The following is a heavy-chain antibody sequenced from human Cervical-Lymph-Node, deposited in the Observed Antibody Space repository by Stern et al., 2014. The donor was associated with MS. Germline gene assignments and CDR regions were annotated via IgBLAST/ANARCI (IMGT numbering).Heavy chain of an antibody. CDR2: LNWDDEK. CDR1: GFSLSTSGMC. V-gene: IGHV2-70*01. Sequence: QVTLRESGPVLVKPTQTLTLTCTLSGFSLSTSGMCVTWIRQPPGKALEWLALLNWDDEKYYSTSLKTRLTNSKDTAKNQVLLSLTNVDPVDTATYYCARIQYADYPYNYYGMDVWGQGTTVTVSS. D-gene: IGHD4/OR15-4a*01. J-gene: IGHJ6*02. CDR3: ARIQYADYPYNYYGMDV.